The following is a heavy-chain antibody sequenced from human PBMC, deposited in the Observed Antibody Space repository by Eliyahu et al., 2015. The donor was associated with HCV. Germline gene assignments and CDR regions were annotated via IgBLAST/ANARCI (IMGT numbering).Heavy chain of an antibody. CDR2: IKGDGSQQ. V-gene: IGHV3-7*01. CDR3: ARDTQGRDCIRNSCYLVGESWFDP. J-gene: IGHJ5*02. CDR1: GFTFSKYW. Sequence: EMQLVESGGGLVQPGGSLRLSCAASGFTFSKYWXSWVRXAPGKGLEGVANIKGDGSQQDYVDSVKGRFTISRNNAESSLYLQMNRMRAEDTAIYYCARDTQGRDCIRNSCYLVGESWFDPWGQGTLVTVSS. D-gene: IGHD2-2*01.